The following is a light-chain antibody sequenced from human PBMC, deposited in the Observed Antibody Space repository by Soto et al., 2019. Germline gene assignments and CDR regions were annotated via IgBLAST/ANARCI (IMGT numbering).Light chain of an antibody. J-gene: IGLJ1*01. CDR2: QVT. CDR1: SSDIGGYNL. V-gene: IGLV2-14*01. Sequence: QSALTQPASVSGSPGQSITISCTGTSSDIGGYNLVSWYQQHPGEAPKLIIYQVTNRPSGVSNRFSGSKSGNTASLTVSGLQAEDEADYYCSSYAGSSNVFGTGTKLTVL. CDR3: SSYAGSSNV.